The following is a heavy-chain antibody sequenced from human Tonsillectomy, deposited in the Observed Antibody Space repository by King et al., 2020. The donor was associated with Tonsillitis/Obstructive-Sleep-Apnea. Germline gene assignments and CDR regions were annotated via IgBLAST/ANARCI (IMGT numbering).Heavy chain of an antibody. J-gene: IGHJ4*02. Sequence: QLVQSGAEVKKPGASVKVSCKASGYTFTSYAIHWVRQAPGQRLEWVGWINAGNGNTKYSQKFQGRVTITRDTSANTAYMDLSSLRSEDTAVYYCARDLTGYGSGWYPLAYWGQGTLVTVSS. D-gene: IGHD6-19*01. V-gene: IGHV1-3*01. CDR1: GYTFTSYA. CDR3: ARDLTGYGSGWYPLAY. CDR2: INAGNGNT.